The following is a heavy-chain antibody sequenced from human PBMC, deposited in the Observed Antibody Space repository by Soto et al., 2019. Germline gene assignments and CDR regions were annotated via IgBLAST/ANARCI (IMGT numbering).Heavy chain of an antibody. J-gene: IGHJ4*02. CDR2: ISSGSSFI. V-gene: IGHV3-21*01. Sequence: GGSLRLSCTASGFTFSAFGMSWVRQAPGKGLEWVSSISSGSSFIYYADSMKGRFTISRDNSKNSLYLQMNSLRAEDTAVYYCARVSLGTYYGSDFDSWGQGTLVTVSS. D-gene: IGHD1-26*01. CDR3: ARVSLGTYYGSDFDS. CDR1: GFTFSAFG.